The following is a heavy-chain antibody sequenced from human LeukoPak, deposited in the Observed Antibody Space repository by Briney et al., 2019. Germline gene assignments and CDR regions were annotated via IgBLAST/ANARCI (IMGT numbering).Heavy chain of an antibody. CDR3: ASSRRYYYDTSGPDAFDI. Sequence: ASVKVSCKASGYTFTGYYMHWVRQAPGQGLEWMGWINPNSGDTNHAQIFQGSVTMTRDTSTSTAYMELTRLRSDDTAVYYCASSRRYYYDTSGPDAFDIWGQGTMVTVSS. J-gene: IGHJ3*02. D-gene: IGHD3-22*01. CDR2: INPNSGDT. CDR1: GYTFTGYY. V-gene: IGHV1-2*02.